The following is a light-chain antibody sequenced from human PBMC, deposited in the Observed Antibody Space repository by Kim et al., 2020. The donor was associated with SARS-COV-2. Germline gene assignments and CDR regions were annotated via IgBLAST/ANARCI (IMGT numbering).Light chain of an antibody. J-gene: IGLJ1*01. CDR1: KLGDKY. Sequence: SYELTQPPLVSVSPGQTASITCSGDKLGDKYACWYQQKPGQSPVLVIYQDSKRPSGIPERFSGSNSGNTATLTISGTQAMDEADYYCQAWDSSTLYVFGTGTKVTVL. V-gene: IGLV3-1*01. CDR3: QAWDSSTLYV. CDR2: QDS.